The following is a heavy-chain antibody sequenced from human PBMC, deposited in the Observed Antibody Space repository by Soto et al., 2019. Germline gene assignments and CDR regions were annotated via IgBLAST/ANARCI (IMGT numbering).Heavy chain of an antibody. CDR3: ARFDYYDSSSYLNCGHK. V-gene: IGHV4-59*13. CDR2: IYYSGST. D-gene: IGHD3-22*01. Sequence: PSETLSLPCPVPDGSIGSYYWTWIRQPPGKGLEGIEYIYYSGSTNYNPSLKSRVTISVDTSKNQFSLKLSSVTAADTAVYYCARFDYYDSSSYLNCGHKWGQGTLVTVSS. J-gene: IGHJ4*02. CDR1: DGSIGSYY.